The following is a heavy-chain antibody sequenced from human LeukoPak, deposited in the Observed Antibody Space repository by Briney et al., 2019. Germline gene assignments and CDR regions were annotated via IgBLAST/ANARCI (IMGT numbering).Heavy chain of an antibody. CDR3: AKDHSSAPGGY. Sequence: GGSLRLSCAASGFTFSSYAMSWVREAPGKGLEWVSAISGSGGSTYYADSVKGRFTISRDNSKNTLYLQMNSLRAEDTAVYYCAKDHSSAPGGYWGQGTLVTVSS. D-gene: IGHD6-25*01. J-gene: IGHJ4*02. CDR1: GFTFSSYA. V-gene: IGHV3-23*01. CDR2: ISGSGGST.